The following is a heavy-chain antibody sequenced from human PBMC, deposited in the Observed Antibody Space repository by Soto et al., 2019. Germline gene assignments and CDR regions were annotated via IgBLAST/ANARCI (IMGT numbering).Heavy chain of an antibody. CDR2: IKHDGSET. V-gene: IGHV3-7*03. CDR3: ARDFATHCSGSTCYPYAY. J-gene: IGHJ4*02. CDR1: GFTFNTFW. Sequence: GGSLRLSCAASGFTFNTFWMSWVRQSPGKGLEWVANIKHDGSETYYVDSVKGRFTISRDNAKNSLFLQMNTLRTEDTAVYYCARDFATHCSGSTCYPYAYWGQGALVTVSS. D-gene: IGHD2-15*01.